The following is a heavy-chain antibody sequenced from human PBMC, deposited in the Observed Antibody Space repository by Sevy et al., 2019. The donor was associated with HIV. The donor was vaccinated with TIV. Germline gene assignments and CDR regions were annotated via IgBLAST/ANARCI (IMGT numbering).Heavy chain of an antibody. CDR2: IKSKTDGGKT. CDR1: GFTFSNAW. Sequence: GGSLRLSCAASGFTFSNAWMSWVRQAPGKGLEWVGRIKSKTDGGKTDYAAPVKGRFTISRDDSKNTLYLQMNSLKTEDTAVYYCTTVGVVTAVEGGGYYYGMDVWGQGTTVTVSS. CDR3: TTVGVVTAVEGGGYYYGMDV. D-gene: IGHD2-21*02. J-gene: IGHJ6*02. V-gene: IGHV3-15*01.